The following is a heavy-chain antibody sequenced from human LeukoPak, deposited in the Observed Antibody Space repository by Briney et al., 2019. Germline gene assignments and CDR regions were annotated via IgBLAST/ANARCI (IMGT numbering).Heavy chain of an antibody. J-gene: IGHJ4*02. CDR1: GASISSHY. CDR2: IHYTGIT. D-gene: IGHD4/OR15-4a*01. V-gene: IGHV4-59*11. Sequence: SETLSLTCTVSGASISSHYWSWIRQPPGRGLEWIGYIHYTGITSFDPSLKSRLTMSIDTSKSQFSLNLNSVTAADTAVYYCAGVYDYGKFDFWGPGAPLTVSS. CDR3: AGVYDYGKFDF.